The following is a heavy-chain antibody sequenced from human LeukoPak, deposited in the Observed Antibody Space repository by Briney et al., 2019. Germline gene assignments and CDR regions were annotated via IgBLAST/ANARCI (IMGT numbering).Heavy chain of an antibody. CDR3: ARVGEMATIRD. CDR1: GDSISSYY. D-gene: IGHD5-24*01. V-gene: IGHV4-59*01. Sequence: SETLSLTCGVSGDSISSYYWSWIRQPPGKGLEWIGYIYNSGSIHYNPSLKSRVTISVDTSKNQLSLNLSSVTAADTAVYYCARVGEMATIRDWGQGSLVTVSS. CDR2: IYNSGSI. J-gene: IGHJ4*02.